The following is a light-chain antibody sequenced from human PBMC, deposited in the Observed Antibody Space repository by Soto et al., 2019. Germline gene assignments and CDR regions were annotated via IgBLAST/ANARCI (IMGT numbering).Light chain of an antibody. J-gene: IGLJ2*01. Sequence: SYELTHPPSVSVSPGQTASITCSGDKLGDKYACWYQQKPGQSPVLVIYQDSKRPSGIPERFSGSNSGNTATLTISGTQAMDEADYYCQAWDSSTGGVVFGGGTKLTVL. V-gene: IGLV3-1*01. CDR2: QDS. CDR3: QAWDSSTGGVV. CDR1: KLGDKY.